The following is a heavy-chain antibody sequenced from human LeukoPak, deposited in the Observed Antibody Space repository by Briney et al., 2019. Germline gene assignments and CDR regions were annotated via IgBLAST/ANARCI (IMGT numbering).Heavy chain of an antibody. CDR3: ARPGIELVEEYFQH. V-gene: IGHV4-4*07. Sequence: PSXXLSLTCTVSGGSISSYYWSWIRQPAGKGLEWIGRIYTSGSTNYNPSLKRRVTISVDTSKNQFSLKLSSVTAADTAVYYCARPGIELVEEYFQHWGQGTLVTVSS. D-gene: IGHD6-6*01. CDR1: GGSISSYY. J-gene: IGHJ1*01. CDR2: IYTSGST.